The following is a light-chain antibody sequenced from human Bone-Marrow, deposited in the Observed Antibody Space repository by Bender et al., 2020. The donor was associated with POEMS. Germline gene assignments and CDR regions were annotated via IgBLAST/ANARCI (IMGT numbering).Light chain of an antibody. CDR2: SSH. V-gene: IGLV1-44*01. Sequence: QSVLTQPPSASGTPGQRVTISCSGGSSNIGAHAVTWYQPLPGTAPKLLIYSSHRRPSEVPDRFSGSRSGTSASLAISGLQSEDEADYYCAVWDDSLNGWVFGGGTKLAVL. CDR3: AVWDDSLNGWV. CDR1: SSNIGAHA. J-gene: IGLJ3*02.